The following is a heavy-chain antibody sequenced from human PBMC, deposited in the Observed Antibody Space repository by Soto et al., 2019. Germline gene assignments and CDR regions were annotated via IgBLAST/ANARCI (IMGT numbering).Heavy chain of an antibody. D-gene: IGHD3-16*01. CDR1: GFSLRTTGVG. J-gene: IGHJ4*02. V-gene: IGHV2-5*01. Sequence: QITLKESGPTLVKPTQTLTLTCSYSGFSLRTTGVGVGWIRQPPGKALEWLGIIYWNDDKRYSPSLESRFTLTSDISKSQVVLTMTNMEPVDTANYYCAHTWGLPFDYWGQGTLVIVSS. CDR3: AHTWGLPFDY. CDR2: IYWNDDK.